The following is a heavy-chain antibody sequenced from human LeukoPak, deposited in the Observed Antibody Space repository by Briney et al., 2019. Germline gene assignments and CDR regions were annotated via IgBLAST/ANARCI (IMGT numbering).Heavy chain of an antibody. V-gene: IGHV4-34*01. J-gene: IGHJ4*02. D-gene: IGHD3-10*01. CDR3: ARSYGSGRILGY. Sequence: SETLSLTCVVYGGSFSGYHWSWIRQTPGKGLEWIGEIDHSGSTIYNPSLSSRVTISVDTSKMHFTLELTSVTAADTAVYYCARSYGSGRILGYWGQGTLVTVSS. CDR2: IDHSGST. CDR1: GGSFSGYH.